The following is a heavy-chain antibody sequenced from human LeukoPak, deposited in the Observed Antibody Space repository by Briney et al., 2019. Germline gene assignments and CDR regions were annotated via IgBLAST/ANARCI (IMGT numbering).Heavy chain of an antibody. CDR1: GFTFNNAW. D-gene: IGHD3-10*01. V-gene: IGHV3-15*01. CDR2: VKSKTDGGTT. J-gene: IGHJ4*02. Sequence: PGGSLRLSCAASGFTFNNAWMSWVRQVPGKGLEWVGRVKSKTDGGTTDYAAPVKGRFTISRDDSQNTLFLQMNSLKIEDTAVYYCATDRYAMVWGHIDRYHFWGQGTLVTVSS. CDR3: ATDRYAMVWGHIDRYHF.